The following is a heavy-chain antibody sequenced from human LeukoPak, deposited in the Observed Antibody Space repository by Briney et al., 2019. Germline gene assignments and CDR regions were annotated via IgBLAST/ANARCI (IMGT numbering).Heavy chain of an antibody. Sequence: PGRSLRLSCAASRFTFDDYAMHWVRQAPGKGLEWVSGISWNNGSIGYADSVKGRFSISRDNSKNTLYLQMSSLRADDTAVYYCATDHVSFGVGEVDVWGKGTTVTVSS. V-gene: IGHV3-9*01. CDR1: RFTFDDYA. D-gene: IGHD3-3*01. CDR3: ATDHVSFGVGEVDV. CDR2: ISWNNGSI. J-gene: IGHJ6*04.